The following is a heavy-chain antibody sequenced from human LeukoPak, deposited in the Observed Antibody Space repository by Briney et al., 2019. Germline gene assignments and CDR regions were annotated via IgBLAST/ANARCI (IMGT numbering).Heavy chain of an antibody. CDR1: GGSFSGYY. CDR3: ARAGGSGWYLRDFDY. D-gene: IGHD6-19*01. Sequence: SETLSLTCAVYGGSFSGYYWSWIRQPPGKGLEWIGEINHSGSTNYNPSLKSRVTISVDTSKNQFSLKLSSVTAADTAVYYCARAGGSGWYLRDFDYWGQGTLVTVSS. J-gene: IGHJ4*02. V-gene: IGHV4-34*01. CDR2: INHSGST.